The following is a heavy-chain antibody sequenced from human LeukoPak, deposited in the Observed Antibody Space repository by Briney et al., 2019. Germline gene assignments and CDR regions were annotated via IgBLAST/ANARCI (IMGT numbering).Heavy chain of an antibody. V-gene: IGHV4-39*07. CDR2: IYYSGST. CDR3: ARGPAGFWSGYYNY. Sequence: PSETLSLTCTVSGGSISSSSYYWGWIRQPPGKGLEWIGSIYYSGSTYYNPSLKSRVTISVDTSKNQFSLKLSSVTAADTAVYYCARGPAGFWSGYYNYWGQGTLVTVSS. J-gene: IGHJ4*02. CDR1: GGSISSSSYY. D-gene: IGHD3-3*01.